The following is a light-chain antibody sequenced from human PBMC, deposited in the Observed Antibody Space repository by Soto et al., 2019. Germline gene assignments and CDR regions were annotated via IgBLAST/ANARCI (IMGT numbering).Light chain of an antibody. V-gene: IGKV3-20*01. J-gene: IGKJ3*01. CDR2: ETS. Sequence: EIVLTQSPGTLSLSPGERATLSCRASQSVSSGYLAWYQQKPGQPPRVLIYETSSRATGIPDRFSGSGSGTDFPLTIGSLEHEDFAVYYCQQYGSSPPVTFGPGTRVDIK. CDR1: QSVSSGY. CDR3: QQYGSSPPVT.